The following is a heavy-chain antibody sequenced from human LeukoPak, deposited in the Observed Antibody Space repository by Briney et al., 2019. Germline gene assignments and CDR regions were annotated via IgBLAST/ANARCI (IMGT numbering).Heavy chain of an antibody. D-gene: IGHD6-19*01. CDR2: IGTAGNT. CDR3: ARSKSYSSGWTDFDC. J-gene: IGHJ4*02. V-gene: IGHV3-13*01. Sequence: PGGSLRLSCAASGFTFSSHDMHWVRQPTGKGLEWVSVIGTAGNTYYADSVKGRFTISRENAKNSLYLQMDNLRAEDTAVYYCARSKSYSSGWTDFDCSGQGTLVTVSS. CDR1: GFTFSSHD.